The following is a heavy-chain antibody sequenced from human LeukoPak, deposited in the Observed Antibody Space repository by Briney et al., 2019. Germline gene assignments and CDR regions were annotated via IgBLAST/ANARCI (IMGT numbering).Heavy chain of an antibody. CDR2: ISAYNGNT. CDR1: GYTFTSYG. D-gene: IGHD6-13*01. J-gene: IGHJ6*02. CDR3: ARDSSSSWYGDYYYYGMDV. Sequence: ASVKVSCKAPGYTFTSYGISWVRQAPGQGLEWMGWISAYNGNTNYAQKLQGRVTMTTDTSTSTAYMELRGLRSDDTAVYYCARDSSSSWYGDYYYYGMDVWGQGTTVTVSS. V-gene: IGHV1-18*01.